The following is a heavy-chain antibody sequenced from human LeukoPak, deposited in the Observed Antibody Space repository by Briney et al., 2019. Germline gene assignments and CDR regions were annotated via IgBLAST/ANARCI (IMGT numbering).Heavy chain of an antibody. J-gene: IGHJ6*02. CDR1: GFTFRSYW. V-gene: IGHV3-7*01. CDR3: ARDITTIFYYYGMDV. Sequence: PGGSLTLSCAASGFTFRSYWMSWVSQAPGKGLEWVANIKQEGSEKYYVDSVKGRFTISRDNAKNSLYLQMNSLRAEDTAVYYCARDITTIFYYYGMDVWGQGTTVTVSS. CDR2: IKQEGSEK. D-gene: IGHD3-9*01.